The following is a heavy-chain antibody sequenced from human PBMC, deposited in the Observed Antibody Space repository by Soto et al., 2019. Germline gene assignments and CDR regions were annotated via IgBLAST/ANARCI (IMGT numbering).Heavy chain of an antibody. CDR1: GGSISSYY. CDR2: IYYSGST. V-gene: IGHV4-59*01. J-gene: IGHJ3*02. D-gene: IGHD3-9*01. Sequence: SETLSLTCTVSGGSISSYYWSWIRQPPGKGLEWIGYIYYSGSTNYNPSLKSRVTISVDTSKNQFSLKLSSVTAADTAVYYCARQNYDILTGYYQYDDFDIWGQGPMVTVSS. CDR3: ARQNYDILTGYYQYDDFDI.